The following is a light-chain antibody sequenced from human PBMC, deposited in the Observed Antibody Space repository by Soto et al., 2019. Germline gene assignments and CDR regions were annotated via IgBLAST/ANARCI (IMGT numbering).Light chain of an antibody. CDR3: QQRSNWPPGT. CDR2: DAS. Sequence: ENVLTQSPGTLSLSPGERATLSFSASQSISRTYLAWYQQKPGQAPRLLIYDASNRATGIPARFSGSGSGTDFTLTISSLEPEDFAVYYCQQRSNWPPGTFGQGTRLEIK. CDR1: QSISRTY. V-gene: IGKV3-11*01. J-gene: IGKJ5*01.